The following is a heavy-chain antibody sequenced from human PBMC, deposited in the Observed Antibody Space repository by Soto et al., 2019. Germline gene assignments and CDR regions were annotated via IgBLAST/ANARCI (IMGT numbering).Heavy chain of an antibody. CDR1: GFTVTRNY. V-gene: IGHV3-21*02. CDR2: FSSSDSYI. Sequence: EVQVVETGGGLIQPGGSLRLSCAASGFTVTRNYMNWVRQAPGKGLEWVSTFSSSDSYIYYADSVKGRFTISRDNARNSVYLQLDSLRADDTAVYYCARNFVSGGYGMDVWGQGTTVTVSS. D-gene: IGHD3-16*01. CDR3: ARNFVSGGYGMDV. J-gene: IGHJ6*02.